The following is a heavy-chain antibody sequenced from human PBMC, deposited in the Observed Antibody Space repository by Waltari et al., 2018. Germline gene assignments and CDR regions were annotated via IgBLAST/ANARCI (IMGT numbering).Heavy chain of an antibody. J-gene: IGHJ6*03. V-gene: IGHV4-39*01. CDR3: ASERSGYYMTSFYYDMDV. CDR1: GGSISSSSYY. D-gene: IGHD3-3*01. CDR2: IHYTDST. Sequence: QLQLQESGPGLVKPSETLSLICTVSGGSISSSSYYWGGIRQPPGKGLEWVGSIHYTDSTSYNPSLKSRVTISVDTSKNQFSLKLSFVTAADTAVYYCASERSGYYMTSFYYDMDVWGKGTTVTVSS.